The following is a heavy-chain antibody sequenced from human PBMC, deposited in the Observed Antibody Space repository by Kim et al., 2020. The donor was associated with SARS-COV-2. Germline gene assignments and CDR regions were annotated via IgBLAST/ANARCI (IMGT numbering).Heavy chain of an antibody. Sequence: LSLTCAASGFTFSSYWMHWVRQAPGKGLVWVSRINSDGSSTSYADSVKGRFTISRDNAKNTLYLQMNSLRAEDTAVYYCASLTVDTAMGYYYYYMDVWGKGTTVTVSS. CDR1: GFTFSSYW. CDR3: ASLTVDTAMGYYYYYMDV. D-gene: IGHD5-18*01. CDR2: INSDGSST. J-gene: IGHJ6*03. V-gene: IGHV3-74*01.